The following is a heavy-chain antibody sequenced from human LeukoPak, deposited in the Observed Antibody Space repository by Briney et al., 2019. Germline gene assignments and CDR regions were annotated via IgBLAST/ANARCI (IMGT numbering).Heavy chain of an antibody. V-gene: IGHV3-9*01. Sequence: GGSLRLSCAASGFTFDDYAMHWVRQAPGKGLEWVSGISWNSGSIGYADSVKGRFTISRDNAKNSLYLQMNSLRAEDTALYYCAKDIRGIGYYYGSALDVWGQGTTVTVSS. CDR1: GFTFDDYA. CDR2: ISWNSGSI. CDR3: AKDIRGIGYYYGSALDV. J-gene: IGHJ6*02. D-gene: IGHD3-10*01.